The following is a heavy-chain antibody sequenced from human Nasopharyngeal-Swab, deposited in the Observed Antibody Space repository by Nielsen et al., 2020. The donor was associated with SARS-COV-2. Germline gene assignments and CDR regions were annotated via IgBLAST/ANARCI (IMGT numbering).Heavy chain of an antibody. V-gene: IGHV4-39*01. Sequence: CQAPGRGLEWIGSIYYSGSTYYNPSLKSRVTISVDTSKNQFSLKLSSVTAADTAVHYCARQIPEIRYYYYYMDVWGKGTTVTVSS. D-gene: IGHD1-14*01. CDR2: IYYSGST. CDR3: ARQIPEIRYYYYYMDV. J-gene: IGHJ6*03.